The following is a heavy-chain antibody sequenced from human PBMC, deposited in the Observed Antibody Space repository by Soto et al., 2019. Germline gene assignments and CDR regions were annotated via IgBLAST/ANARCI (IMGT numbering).Heavy chain of an antibody. J-gene: IGHJ4*02. D-gene: IGHD1-1*01. CDR3: ARGRYGDY. CDR2: ISAHNGNT. Sequence: QVHLVQSGAEVKKPGASVKVSCKGSGYAFTTYGITWVRQAPGQGLEWMGWISAHNGNTNYAQKRQGRVTVTRDTSTSTAYMELRSLRSDDTAVYYCARGRYGDYWGQGARVTGSS. V-gene: IGHV1-18*01. CDR1: GYAFTTYG.